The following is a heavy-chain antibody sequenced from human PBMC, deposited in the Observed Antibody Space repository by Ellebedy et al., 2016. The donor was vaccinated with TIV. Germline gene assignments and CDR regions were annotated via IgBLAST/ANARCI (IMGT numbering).Heavy chain of an antibody. D-gene: IGHD4-17*01. CDR2: IIPILGIA. CDR3: PSDYGDYVLED. J-gene: IGHJ4*02. V-gene: IGHV1-69*04. CDR1: GGTFSSYA. Sequence: AASVKVSCKASGGTFSSYAISWVRQAPGQGLEWMGRIIPILGIANYAQKFQGRVTITADKSTSTAYIELSSLRSEETAVYYCPSDYGDYVLEDWGQGTLITVSS.